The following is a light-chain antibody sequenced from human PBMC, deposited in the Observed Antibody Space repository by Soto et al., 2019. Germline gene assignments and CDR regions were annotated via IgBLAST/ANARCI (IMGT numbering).Light chain of an antibody. CDR3: AAWDDSLSGVV. CDR1: SSNIGSNY. V-gene: IGLV1-47*01. J-gene: IGLJ2*01. CDR2: RDN. Sequence: QSVLTQSPSASGTPGQRVTLSCSGGSSNIGSNYVYWYQQLPGTAPKLLIYRDNQRPSGVPDRFSGSKSDTSGSLAISGLRSEDEADYYCAAWDDSLSGVVFGGGTQLTVL.